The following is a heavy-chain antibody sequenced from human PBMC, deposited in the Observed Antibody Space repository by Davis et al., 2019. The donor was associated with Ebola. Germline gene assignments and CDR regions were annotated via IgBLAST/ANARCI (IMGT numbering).Heavy chain of an antibody. CDR1: GGSISSYY. J-gene: IGHJ6*02. CDR3: ARARAAGYQLPDWGMDV. Sequence: SETLSLTCTVSGGSISSYYWSWIRQPPGKGLEWIGYIYYSGSTNYNPSLKSRVTISVDTSKNQFSLKLSSVTAADTAVYYCARARAAGYQLPDWGMDVWGQGTTVTVSS. CDR2: IYYSGST. V-gene: IGHV4-59*12. D-gene: IGHD2-2*01.